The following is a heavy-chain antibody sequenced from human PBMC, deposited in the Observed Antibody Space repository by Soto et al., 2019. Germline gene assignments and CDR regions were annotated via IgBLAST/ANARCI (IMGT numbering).Heavy chain of an antibody. V-gene: IGHV2-5*02. CDR3: AHRPFNSAWHDAYDL. CDR2: IYWDDDK. CDR1: GFSLSARGEG. J-gene: IGHJ3*01. Sequence: SGPTLVNPTQTVTLTCTFSGFSLSARGEGVGWIRQPPGKALEWLAIIYWDDDKRYSPSLRTTFTITKDTSKNQVVLTMTNMDPVDTATYFCAHRPFNSAWHDAYDLWGPGTMVTVSS. D-gene: IGHD5-18*01.